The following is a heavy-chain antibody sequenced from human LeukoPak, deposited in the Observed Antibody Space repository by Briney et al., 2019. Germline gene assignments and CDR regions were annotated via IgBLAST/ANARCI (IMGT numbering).Heavy chain of an antibody. CDR1: GFSFSSYA. D-gene: IGHD4-23*01. CDR2: ISNSGVTT. V-gene: IGHV3-23*01. CDR3: AKGARGVTPVYYSDY. Sequence: GGSLRLSCAASGFSFSSYAMSWVRQAPGKGLEWVSSISNSGVTTYYADSVKGRFTLSRDNSKNMLYLQMNSLRAGDTAVYYCAKGARGVTPVYYSDYWGQGILVTVSS. J-gene: IGHJ4*02.